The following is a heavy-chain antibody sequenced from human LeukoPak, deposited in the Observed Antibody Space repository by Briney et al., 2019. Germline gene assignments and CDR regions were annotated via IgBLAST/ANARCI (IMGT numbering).Heavy chain of an antibody. CDR3: AKEGRDCSGGSCYADAFDI. D-gene: IGHD2-15*01. CDR2: IRYDGSNK. J-gene: IGHJ3*02. Sequence: GGSLRLSCAASGFTFSSYGMHWVRQAPGKGLEWVAFIRYDGSNKYYADSVKGRFTISRDNSKNTLYLQMNSLRAEDTAVYYCAKEGRDCSGGSCYADAFDIWGQGTMVTVSS. V-gene: IGHV3-30*02. CDR1: GFTFSSYG.